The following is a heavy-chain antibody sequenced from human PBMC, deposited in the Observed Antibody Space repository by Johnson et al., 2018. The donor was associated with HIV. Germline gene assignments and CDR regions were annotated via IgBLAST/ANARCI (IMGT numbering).Heavy chain of an antibody. Sequence: MQLVESGGGLVQPGGSLRLSCAASAFTVSDNYLRWVRQAPGKGLEWVSVIYTGGSTYYAASVTGRFTISRDNSKNTLYLQMNSLRVEDTAVYYCASSYSESDAFDIWGQGTMVTVSS. CDR2: IYTGGST. D-gene: IGHD3-10*01. J-gene: IGHJ3*02. CDR3: ASSYSESDAFDI. CDR1: AFTVSDNY. V-gene: IGHV3-66*01.